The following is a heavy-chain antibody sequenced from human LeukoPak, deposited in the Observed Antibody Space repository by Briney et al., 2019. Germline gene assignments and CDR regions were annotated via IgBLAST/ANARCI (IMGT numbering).Heavy chain of an antibody. J-gene: IGHJ6*02. CDR3: TIVVVPAAIGFLYGMDV. V-gene: IGHV3-49*04. Sequence: TGGSLRLSCTSSGFTFGDYAMSWVRQAPGKGLEWGGFIRSKAYGGTTEYAASVKGRFTISRDDSKSIAYLQMNSLKTEDTAVYYCTIVVVPAAIGFLYGMDVWGQGTTVTVSS. CDR1: GFTFGDYA. D-gene: IGHD2-2*01. CDR2: IRSKAYGGTT.